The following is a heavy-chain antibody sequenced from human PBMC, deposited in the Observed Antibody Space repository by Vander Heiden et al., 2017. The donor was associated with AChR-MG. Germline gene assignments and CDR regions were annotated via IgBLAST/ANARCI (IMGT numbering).Heavy chain of an antibody. CDR3: AREVATRMTSAFDI. V-gene: IGHV3-21*01. D-gene: IGHD5-12*01. J-gene: IGHJ3*02. CDR1: GFTFSSYS. CDR2: ISSSSSYI. Sequence: EVQLVESGGGLVKPGGSLRLSCAASGFTFSSYSMNWVRQAPGKGLEWVSSISSSSSYIYYADSVKGRFTISRDNAKNSLYLQMNSLRAEDTAVYYCAREVATRMTSAFDIWGQGTMVTVSS.